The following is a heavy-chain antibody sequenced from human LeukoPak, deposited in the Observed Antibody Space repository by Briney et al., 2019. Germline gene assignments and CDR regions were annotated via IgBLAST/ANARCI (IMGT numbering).Heavy chain of an antibody. CDR3: ARSERCGSGSCYYYYYGMDV. D-gene: IGHD3-10*01. J-gene: IGHJ6*04. CDR2: ISYDGSNK. Sequence: PGRSLRLSCAASGFTFSSYGMHWVRQAPGKGLGWVAVISYDGSNKYYADSVKGRFTVSRDNSKNTLYLQMNSLRAEDTAVYYCARSERCGSGSCYYYYYGMDVWGKGTTVTVSS. V-gene: IGHV3-30*03. CDR1: GFTFSSYG.